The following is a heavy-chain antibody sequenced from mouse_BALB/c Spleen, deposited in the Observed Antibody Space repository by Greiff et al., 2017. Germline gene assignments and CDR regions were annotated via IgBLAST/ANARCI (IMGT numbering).Heavy chain of an antibody. CDR2: IRNKANGYTT. CDR1: GFTFTDYY. CDR3: ARDSGSRPYYAMDY. Sequence: EVQLQESGGGLVQPGGSLRLSCATSGFTFTDYYMSWVRQPPGKALEWLGFIRNKANGYTTEYSASVKGRFTISRDNSQSILYLQMNTLRAEDSATYYCARDSGSRPYYAMDYWGQGTSVTVSA. D-gene: IGHD1-1*01. J-gene: IGHJ4*01. V-gene: IGHV7-3*02.